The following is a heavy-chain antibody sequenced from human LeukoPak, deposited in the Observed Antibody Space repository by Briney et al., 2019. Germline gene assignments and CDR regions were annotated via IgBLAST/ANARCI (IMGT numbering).Heavy chain of an antibody. J-gene: IGHJ2*01. CDR3: ARQGVVPNKAGWYFDL. CDR1: GGSITSSNHF. V-gene: IGHV4-39*01. CDR2: FYHSGTI. D-gene: IGHD3-10*01. Sequence: SETLSLTCIVSGGSITSSNHFGGWIRQSPGKGLDWIGGFYHSGTIFYSPSLGSRVAISIDTSKNQFSLRLLSVTAADTAVYYCARQGVVPNKAGWYFDLWGRGTLVTVSS.